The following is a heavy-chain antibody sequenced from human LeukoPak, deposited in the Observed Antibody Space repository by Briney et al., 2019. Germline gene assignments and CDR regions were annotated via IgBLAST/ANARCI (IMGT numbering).Heavy chain of an antibody. CDR3: ARGTHDYGYYSPLY. Sequence: ASVKVSCKASGGTFSSYAVSWVRQAPGEGLEWMGRIIPIFGTANYAQKFQGRFTITTEESTSTAYMEVSSLRSDDTAVYYCARGTHDYGYYSPLYWGQGTLVTVS. CDR2: IIPIFGTA. J-gene: IGHJ4*02. V-gene: IGHV1-69*05. CDR1: GGTFSSYA. D-gene: IGHD4-17*01.